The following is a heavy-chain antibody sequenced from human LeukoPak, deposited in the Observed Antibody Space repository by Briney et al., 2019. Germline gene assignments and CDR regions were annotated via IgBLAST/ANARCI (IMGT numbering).Heavy chain of an antibody. D-gene: IGHD3-9*01. CDR2: IHYSGRT. Sequence: PGGSLRLSCAASGFTVSSNYMSWIRQPPGKGLEWIGYIHYSGRTNYNPSLKSRVTISVDTSKNQFSLKLSSVTAADTAVYYCARLGILAVYYVIDYWGQGTLVTVSS. V-gene: IGHV4-59*02. CDR3: ARLGILAVYYVIDY. CDR1: GFTVSSNY. J-gene: IGHJ4*02.